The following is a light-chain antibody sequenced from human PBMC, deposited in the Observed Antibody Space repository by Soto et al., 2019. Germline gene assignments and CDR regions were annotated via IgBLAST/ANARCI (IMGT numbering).Light chain of an antibody. CDR1: QSVSVY. Sequence: TQSPSTLSASAGERATLSCRASQSVSVYLAWYQQKPGQAPRLLIYDASNRATGIPARFSGSGSGTDFTLTISGLEPEYFAVYYCQQRSNWLFGPGTKVDIK. CDR3: QQRSNWL. V-gene: IGKV3-11*01. J-gene: IGKJ3*01. CDR2: DAS.